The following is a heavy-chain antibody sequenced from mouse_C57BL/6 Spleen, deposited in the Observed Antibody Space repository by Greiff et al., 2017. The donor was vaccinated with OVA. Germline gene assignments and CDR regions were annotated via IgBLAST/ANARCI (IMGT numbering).Heavy chain of an antibody. CDR2: IDPSDSYT. J-gene: IGHJ3*01. CDR1: GYTFTSYW. CDR3: ARGESSGYVAWFAY. V-gene: IGHV1-59*01. Sequence: QVQLKQPGAELVRPGTSVKLSCKASGYTFTSYWMHWVKQRPGQGLEWIGVIDPSDSYTNYNQKFKGKATLTVDTSSSTAYMQLSSLTSEDSAVYYCARGESSGYVAWFAYWGQGTLVTVSA. D-gene: IGHD3-2*02.